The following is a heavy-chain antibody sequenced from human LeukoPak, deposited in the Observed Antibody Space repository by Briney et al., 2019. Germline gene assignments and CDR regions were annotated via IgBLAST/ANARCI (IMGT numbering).Heavy chain of an antibody. D-gene: IGHD3-3*01. V-gene: IGHV1-18*01. CDR2: ISTFKDHT. CDR1: GYSFKMYG. CDR3: ARVYELRFLDGLPKGYYFDY. Sequence: ASVKVSCKASGYSFKMYGISWVRQAPGQGLKWVGWISTFKDHTVYAQNFQGRVAMTTDTSASTAFMELRSLRADDTAVYYCARVYELRFLDGLPKGYYFDYWGQGTLVTVSS. J-gene: IGHJ4*02.